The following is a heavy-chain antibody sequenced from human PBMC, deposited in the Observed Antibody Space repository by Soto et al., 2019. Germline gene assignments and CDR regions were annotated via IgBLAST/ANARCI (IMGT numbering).Heavy chain of an antibody. D-gene: IGHD6-19*01. Sequence: EVQLVESGGGLVQPGGSLRLSCAASGFTFSSYSMNWVRQAPGKGLEWVSYISSSSSTIYYADSVKGRFTISRDNAKNSLYLQMNSLRDEDTAVYYCARDHSSGYYYYGMDVWGHGTTVTVSS. CDR1: GFTFSSYS. J-gene: IGHJ6*02. CDR2: ISSSSSTI. V-gene: IGHV3-48*02. CDR3: ARDHSSGYYYYGMDV.